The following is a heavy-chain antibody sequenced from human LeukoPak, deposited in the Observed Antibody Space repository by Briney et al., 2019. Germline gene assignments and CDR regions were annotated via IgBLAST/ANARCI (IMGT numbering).Heavy chain of an antibody. CDR2: ISWNSGSI. D-gene: IGHD6-19*01. J-gene: IGHJ4*02. CDR3: AKDTAVAFDY. CDR1: GFTFSSYA. Sequence: HPGGSLRLSCAASGFTFSSYAMHWVRQAPGKGLEWVSGISWNSGSIGYADSVKGRFTISRDNAKNSLYLQMNSLRAEDTALYYCAKDTAVAFDYWGQGTLVTVSS. V-gene: IGHV3-9*01.